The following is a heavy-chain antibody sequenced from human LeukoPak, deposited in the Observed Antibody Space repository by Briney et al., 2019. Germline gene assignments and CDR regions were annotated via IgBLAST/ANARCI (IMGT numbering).Heavy chain of an antibody. CDR3: ARDSGSHQLDYYMDV. J-gene: IGHJ6*03. CDR1: GDSVSSNSAA. Sequence: SQTLSLTCAISGDSVSSNSAAWNWIRQSPSRGLEWLGRTYYRSKWYNDYAVSVKSRITINPDTSKNQFSLKLSSVTAADTAVYYCARDSGSHQLDYYMDVWGKGTTVTISS. D-gene: IGHD3-10*01. CDR2: TYYRSKWYN. V-gene: IGHV6-1*01.